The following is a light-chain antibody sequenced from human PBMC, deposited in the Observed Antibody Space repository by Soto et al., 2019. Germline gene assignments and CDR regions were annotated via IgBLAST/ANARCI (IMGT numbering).Light chain of an antibody. CDR1: GSDVGGYNY. J-gene: IGLJ3*02. Sequence: QSALTQPASVSGSPGQSITISCTGTGSDVGGYNYVSWYQQHPGKAPKLMIYEVSNRPSGVSNRFSGSKSGNTASLTSSGLQAEDEADYYCSSYTSSSSLKWVFGGGTKLTVL. CDR3: SSYTSSSSLKWV. V-gene: IGLV2-14*01. CDR2: EVS.